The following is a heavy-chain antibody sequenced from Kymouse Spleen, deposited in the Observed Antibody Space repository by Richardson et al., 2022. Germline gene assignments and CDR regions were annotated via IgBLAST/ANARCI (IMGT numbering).Heavy chain of an antibody. Sequence: EVQLVESGGGLVQPGRSLRLSCAASGFTFDDYAMHWVRQAPGKGLEWVSGISWNSGSIGYADSVKGRFTISRDNAKNSLYLQMNSLRAEDTALYYCAKEITGTFDYWGQGTLVTVSS. J-gene: IGHJ4*02. CDR2: ISWNSGSI. CDR3: AKEITGTFDY. V-gene: IGHV3-9*01. D-gene: IGHD1-7*01. CDR1: GFTFDDYA.